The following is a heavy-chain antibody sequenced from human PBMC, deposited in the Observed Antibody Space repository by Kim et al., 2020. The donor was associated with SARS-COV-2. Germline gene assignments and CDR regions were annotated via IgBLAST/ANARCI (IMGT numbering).Heavy chain of an antibody. CDR1: GGSISSGGYY. D-gene: IGHD3-3*01. J-gene: IGHJ1*01. CDR3: AREGGDFWSGYYTKYFQH. V-gene: IGHV4-31*03. Sequence: SETLSLTCTVSGGSISSGGYYWSWIRQHPGKGLEWIGYIYYSGSTYYNPSLKSRVTISVDTSKNQFSLKLSSVTAADTAVYYCAREGGDFWSGYYTKYFQHWGQGTLVTVSS. CDR2: IYYSGST.